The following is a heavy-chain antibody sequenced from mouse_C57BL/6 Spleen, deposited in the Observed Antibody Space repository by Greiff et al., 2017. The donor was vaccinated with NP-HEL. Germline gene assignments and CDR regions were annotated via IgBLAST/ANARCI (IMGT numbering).Heavy chain of an antibody. V-gene: IGHV1-61*01. CDR3: TRRSYFLGAMDY. CDR2: IYPSDSET. D-gene: IGHD2-12*01. Sequence: QVQLQQPGAELVRPGSSVKLSCKASGYTFTSYWMDWVKQRPGQGLEWIGNIYPSDSETHYNQKFKDKATLTADKSSSTAYMQLSSLTSEDSAVYCCTRRSYFLGAMDYWGQGTSLTVSS. J-gene: IGHJ4*01. CDR1: GYTFTSYW.